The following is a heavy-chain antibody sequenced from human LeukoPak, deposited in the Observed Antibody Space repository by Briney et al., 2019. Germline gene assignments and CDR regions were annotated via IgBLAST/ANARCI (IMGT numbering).Heavy chain of an antibody. CDR3: AREKSSYCSSTSCYHNWFDP. Sequence: PSETLSLTCAVYGGSFSGYYWSWIRQPPGKGLEWIGEINHSGSTNYNPSLKSRVTISVDTSKNQFSLKLSSVTAADTAVYYCAREKSSYCSSTSCYHNWFDPWGQGTLVTVSS. V-gene: IGHV4-34*01. CDR1: GGSFSGYY. CDR2: INHSGST. D-gene: IGHD2-2*01. J-gene: IGHJ5*02.